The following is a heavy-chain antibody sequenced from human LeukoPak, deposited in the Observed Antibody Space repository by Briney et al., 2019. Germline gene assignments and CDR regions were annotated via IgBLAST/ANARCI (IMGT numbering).Heavy chain of an antibody. D-gene: IGHD5-24*01. J-gene: IGHJ4*02. Sequence: GGSLRLSCAASGFTFSSYSMNWVHQAPGEGLEWVSSISSSSSYIYYADSVKGRFTISRDNAKNSLYLQMNSLRAEDTAVYYCARDQGGGYNYYFDYWGQGTLVTVSS. CDR3: ARDQGGGYNYYFDY. CDR1: GFTFSSYS. CDR2: ISSSSSYI. V-gene: IGHV3-21*01.